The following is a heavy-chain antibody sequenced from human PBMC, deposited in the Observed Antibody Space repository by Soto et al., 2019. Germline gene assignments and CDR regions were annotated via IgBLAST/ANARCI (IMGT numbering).Heavy chain of an antibody. J-gene: IGHJ3*02. CDR3: ARAAGLLSSSWGAFDI. V-gene: IGHV4-4*02. D-gene: IGHD6-13*01. CDR1: SGSISSSNW. Sequence: QVQLQESGPGLVKPSGTLSLTCAVSSGSISSSNWWSWVRQPPGKGLEWIGEIYHSGSTNYNPSLKSRVTITVYKSKNQLSLKLSSVTAADTAVYYCARAAGLLSSSWGAFDISGQGKMVTVSS. CDR2: IYHSGST.